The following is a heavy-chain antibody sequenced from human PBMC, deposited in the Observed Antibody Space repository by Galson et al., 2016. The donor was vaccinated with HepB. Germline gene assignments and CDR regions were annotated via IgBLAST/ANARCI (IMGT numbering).Heavy chain of an antibody. J-gene: IGHJ3*01. D-gene: IGHD3-10*02. V-gene: IGHV3-15*01. CDR1: GDTFSAYK. CDR3: YVLGATPTDEAFHV. CDR2: IKTKADGEAT. Sequence: SLRLSCAASGDTFSAYKMSWVRQAPGKGLEWLGRIKTKADGEATDYAAPVNGRFTISRDDSRSRVFLQMNSLKIEDTAIYFCYVLGATPTDEAFHVWGQGTMVTVSS.